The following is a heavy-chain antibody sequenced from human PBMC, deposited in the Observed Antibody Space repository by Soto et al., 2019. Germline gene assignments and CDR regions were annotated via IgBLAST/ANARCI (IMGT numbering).Heavy chain of an antibody. CDR2: IWNDGSNK. D-gene: IGHD5-12*01. CDR1: GFTFRXHA. V-gene: IGHV3-33*01. CDR3: ARALFPDVDIYAMDV. J-gene: IGHJ6*02. Sequence: QVQLVESGGGVVQPGRSLXLSCAASGFTFRXHAMHWVRQAPGKGREWLAIIWNDGSNKFYAGSVQGRFTISRDNSKXXXXLQMNTLSAEDTAVYYCARALFPDVDIYAMDVWGQGTTVTVSS.